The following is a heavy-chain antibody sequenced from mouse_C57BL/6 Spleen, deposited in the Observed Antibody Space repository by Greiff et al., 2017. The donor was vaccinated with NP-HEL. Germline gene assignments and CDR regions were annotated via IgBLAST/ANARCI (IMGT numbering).Heavy chain of an antibody. D-gene: IGHD1-2*01. CDR3: ARHYYYAMDY. CDR2: ISYDGSN. J-gene: IGHJ4*01. Sequence: EVKVEESGPGLVKPSQSLSLTCSVTGYSITSGYYWNWIRQFPGNKLEWMGYISYDGSNNYNPSLKNRISITRDTSKNQFFLKLNSVTTEDTATYYCARHYYYAMDYWGQGTSVTVSS. CDR1: GYSITSGYY. V-gene: IGHV3-6*01.